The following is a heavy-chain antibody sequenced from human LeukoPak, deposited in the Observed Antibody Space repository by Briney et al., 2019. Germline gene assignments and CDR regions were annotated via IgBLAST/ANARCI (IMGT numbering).Heavy chain of an antibody. V-gene: IGHV1-2*04. Sequence: ASVKVSCKASGYTFTGYYMHWVRQAPGQGLEWMGWINPNSGGTNYAQKFQGWVTMTRDTSISTAYMELRSLRSDDTAVYYCARELGADYYDNSGYYYGMEVWGQGTTVTVS. CDR1: GYTFTGYY. J-gene: IGHJ6*02. D-gene: IGHD3-22*01. CDR3: ARELGADYYDNSGYYYGMEV. CDR2: INPNSGGT.